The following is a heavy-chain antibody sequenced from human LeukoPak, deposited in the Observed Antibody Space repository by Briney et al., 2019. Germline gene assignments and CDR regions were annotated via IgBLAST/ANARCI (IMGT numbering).Heavy chain of an antibody. CDR3: ARVSTLAAAYDFWSGYYRDAFDI. J-gene: IGHJ3*02. V-gene: IGHV3-33*07. D-gene: IGHD3-3*01. CDR1: GFTFTRYW. Sequence: GGSLRLSCAASGFTFTRYWMYWVRQATGKGLEWVAVIWYDGSNKYYADSVKGRFTISRDNSKNTLYLQMNSLRAEDTAVYYCARVSTLAAAYDFWSGYYRDAFDIWGQGTMVTVSS. CDR2: IWYDGSNK.